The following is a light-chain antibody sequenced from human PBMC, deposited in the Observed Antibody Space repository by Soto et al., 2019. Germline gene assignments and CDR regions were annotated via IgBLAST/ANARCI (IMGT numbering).Light chain of an antibody. CDR1: QSISSN. J-gene: IGKJ1*01. CDR2: AAS. Sequence: DIQMTQSPSSLSASVGDRVTITCRASQSISSNLNWYQQKPGKAPKLLIYAASILQSGVPSRFSGSGSGTYFTLTISSLQPEDFATYYCQHSYSTPRTFGQGTKVEIK. V-gene: IGKV1-39*01. CDR3: QHSYSTPRT.